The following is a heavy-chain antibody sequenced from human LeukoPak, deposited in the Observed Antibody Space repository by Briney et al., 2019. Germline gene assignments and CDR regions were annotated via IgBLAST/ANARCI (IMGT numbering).Heavy chain of an antibody. V-gene: IGHV3-21*01. Sequence: GGSLRLSCAASGFTFSSYSMNWVRQAPGKGLEWVSSISSSSSYIYYADSVKGRFTISRDNAKNSLYLQMNSLRAEDTAVYYCARDKVGATTVPDYWGQGTLVTVSS. CDR3: ARDKVGATTVPDY. CDR1: GFTFSSYS. J-gene: IGHJ4*02. CDR2: ISSSSSYI. D-gene: IGHD1-26*01.